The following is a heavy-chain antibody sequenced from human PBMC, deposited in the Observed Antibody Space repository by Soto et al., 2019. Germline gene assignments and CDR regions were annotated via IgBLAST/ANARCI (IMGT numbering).Heavy chain of an antibody. CDR2: IYSGDNT. V-gene: IGHV3-66*01. D-gene: IGHD2-2*01. Sequence: GGFLRLSCAPSGFTVGINYMSWVRQAPGKGLEWVSVIYSGDNTYYADSVKGRFTISRDNPRNTLYLQMNSLRAEDTAVYYCARDRGGGYCSSTNCYALYMDVWGKGITVTVSS. J-gene: IGHJ6*03. CDR3: ARDRGGGYCSSTNCYALYMDV. CDR1: GFTVGINY.